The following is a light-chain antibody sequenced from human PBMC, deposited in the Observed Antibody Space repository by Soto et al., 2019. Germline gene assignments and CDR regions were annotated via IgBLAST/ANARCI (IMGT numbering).Light chain of an antibody. CDR2: EVS. CDR3: RSYTSSNTLV. V-gene: IGLV2-14*01. J-gene: IGLJ2*01. CDR1: SSDVGAYNY. Sequence: QSALTQPASVSGSPGQSITISCTGTSSDVGAYNYVSWYQQHPGKAPKLMIFEVSDRPAGVSNRFSGCKSGNAAGMTISGLQAEDEAGYYWRSYTSSNTLVFGGGTKLTVL.